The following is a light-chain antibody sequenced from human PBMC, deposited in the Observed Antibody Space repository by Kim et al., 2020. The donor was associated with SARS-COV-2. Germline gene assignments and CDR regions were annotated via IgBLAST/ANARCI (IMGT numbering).Light chain of an antibody. Sequence: SYELTHPPSVSVAPGKTATIICGGFKIEVKSVHWYQKKPAQAPVLVIHNDSDRPSGIHERFSGTKSGNTANLTISMVEVGDVADYYCQVFDRSSDQYVVFGGGTQLTVL. CDR3: QVFDRSSDQYVV. V-gene: IGLV3-21*04. CDR1: KIEVKS. J-gene: IGLJ2*01. CDR2: NDS.